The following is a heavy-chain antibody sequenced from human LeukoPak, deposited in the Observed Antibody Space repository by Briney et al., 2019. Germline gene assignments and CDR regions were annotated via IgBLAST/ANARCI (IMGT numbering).Heavy chain of an antibody. CDR2: ISSSSSYI. CDR1: GFTFSSYS. J-gene: IGHJ6*03. CDR3: ARGRSVVPAVPGGYYYMDV. Sequence: PGGSLRLSRAASGFTFSSYSMNWVRQAPGKGLEWVSSISSSSSYIYYADSVKGRFTISRDNAKNSLYLQMNSLRAEDTAVYYCARGRSVVPAVPGGYYYMDVWGKGTTVTVSS. D-gene: IGHD2-2*01. V-gene: IGHV3-21*01.